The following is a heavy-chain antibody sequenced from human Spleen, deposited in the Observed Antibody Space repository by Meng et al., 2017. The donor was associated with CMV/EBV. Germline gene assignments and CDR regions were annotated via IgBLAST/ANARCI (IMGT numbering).Heavy chain of an antibody. J-gene: IGHJ4*02. D-gene: IGHD4-23*01. CDR1: GYTFTSYD. V-gene: IGHV1-8*01. CDR3: ARGRRSGGNSFGGFDY. CDR2: MNPNSGNT. Sequence: ASVKVSCKASGYTFTSYDINWVRQATGQGLEWMGWMNPNSGNTGYAQKFRGRVTMTRNTSISTAYMELSSLRSEDTAVYYCARGRRSGGNSFGGFDYWGQGTLVTVSS.